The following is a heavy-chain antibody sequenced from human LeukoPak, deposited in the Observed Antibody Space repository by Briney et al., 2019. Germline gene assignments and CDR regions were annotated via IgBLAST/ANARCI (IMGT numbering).Heavy chain of an antibody. J-gene: IGHJ4*02. CDR2: IKPDGGDQ. CDR3: ARWSLGDY. CDR1: GFTFSSYW. V-gene: IGHV3-7*01. Sequence: GGSLRLSCAASGFTFSSYWMSWVRQAPGKGLEWVANIKPDGGDQYYVDSVKGRFTISRDNAKNSLYLQMNSLRAEDTAVYYCARWSLGDYWGQGTLVTVSS. D-gene: IGHD1-26*01.